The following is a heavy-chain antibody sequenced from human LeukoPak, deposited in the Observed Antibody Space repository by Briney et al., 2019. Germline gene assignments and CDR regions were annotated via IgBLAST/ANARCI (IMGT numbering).Heavy chain of an antibody. J-gene: IGHJ4*02. CDR2: IIPIFGTA. CDR3: ARDRGPSGSGYQYYFDY. CDR1: GGTFSSYA. D-gene: IGHD3-22*01. Sequence: ASVKVSCKASGGTFSSYAISWVRQAPGQGLERMGGIIPIFGTANYAQKFQGRVTITADESTSTAYMELSSLSSEDTAVYYCARDRGPSGSGYQYYFDYWGQGTLVTVSS. V-gene: IGHV1-69*13.